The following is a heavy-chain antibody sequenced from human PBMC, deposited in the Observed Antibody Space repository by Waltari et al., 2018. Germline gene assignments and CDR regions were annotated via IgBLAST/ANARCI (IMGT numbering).Heavy chain of an antibody. Sequence: QVQLQESGPGLVKPSETLSLTCTVSGGSISSHYWSWIRQPPGQGLEWIGYIYYSGSTNYNPSLKSRVTISVDTSKNQFSLKLSSVTAADTAVYYCARVFYYYGSGSYQYYYYYYMDVWGKGTTVTVSS. D-gene: IGHD3-10*01. J-gene: IGHJ6*03. CDR2: IYYSGST. CDR1: GGSISSHY. CDR3: ARVFYYYGSGSYQYYYYYYMDV. V-gene: IGHV4-59*11.